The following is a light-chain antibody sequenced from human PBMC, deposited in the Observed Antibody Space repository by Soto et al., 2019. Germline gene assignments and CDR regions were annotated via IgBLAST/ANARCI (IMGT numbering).Light chain of an antibody. V-gene: IGKV3-15*01. Sequence: EIVVTQSPATLSVQTGERATRSCRASQSVIRNLAWYQHKPGQTPRLLIYDTSTRATGVPTRFSGSRSGAEFTLTINSLQSEDFAVYYCQPYNNWPLTFGGGTKVDIK. CDR1: QSVIRN. J-gene: IGKJ4*01. CDR2: DTS. CDR3: QPYNNWPLT.